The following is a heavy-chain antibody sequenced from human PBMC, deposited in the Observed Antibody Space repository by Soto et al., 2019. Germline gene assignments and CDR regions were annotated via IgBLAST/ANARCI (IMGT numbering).Heavy chain of an antibody. D-gene: IGHD6-13*01. CDR1: GFTFSSYS. CDR2: ISSSSSTI. CDR3: ARDSAAEYYFNY. J-gene: IGHJ4*02. Sequence: LRLSCAASGFTFSSYSLNWVRQAPGKGLEWVSYISSSSSTISYADSVKGRFTISRDNAKDSLYLQMNSLRDEDTAVYYCARDSAAEYYFNYGGQGTLVTVSS. V-gene: IGHV3-48*02.